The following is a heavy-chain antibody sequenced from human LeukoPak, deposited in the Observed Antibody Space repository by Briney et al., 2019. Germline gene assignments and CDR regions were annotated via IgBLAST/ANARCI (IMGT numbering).Heavy chain of an antibody. Sequence: KSSETLSLTCTVSGGSISSSSYYWGWIRQPPGKGLEWIGEINHSGSTNYNPSLKSRVTISVDTSKNQFSLKLSSVTAADTAVYYCARLTGRWLQFGAFDIWGQGTMVTVSS. CDR1: GGSISSSSYY. CDR2: INHSGST. J-gene: IGHJ3*02. D-gene: IGHD5-24*01. CDR3: ARLTGRWLQFGAFDI. V-gene: IGHV4-39*07.